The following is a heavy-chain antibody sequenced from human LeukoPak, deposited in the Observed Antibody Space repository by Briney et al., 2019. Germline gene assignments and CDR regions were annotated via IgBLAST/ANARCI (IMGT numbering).Heavy chain of an antibody. CDR3: ARHLTRYDFWSGYYGADAFDI. D-gene: IGHD3-3*01. J-gene: IGHJ3*02. Sequence: SETLSLTCTVSGGSISSYYWSWIRQPPGKGLEWIGYIYYSGSTNYNPSLKSRVTISVDTSKNQFSLKLSSVTAADTAVYYCARHLTRYDFWSGYYGADAFDIWGQGTMVTVSS. CDR2: IYYSGST. V-gene: IGHV4-59*08. CDR1: GGSISSYY.